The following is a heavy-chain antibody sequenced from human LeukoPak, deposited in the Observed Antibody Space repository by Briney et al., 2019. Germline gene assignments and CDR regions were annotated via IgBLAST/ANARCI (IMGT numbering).Heavy chain of an antibody. CDR1: GYTFTSYY. J-gene: IGHJ4*02. CDR2: INPSGGST. D-gene: IGHD4-17*01. Sequence: ASVKVSCKASGYTFTSYYMHWVRQAPGQGLEWMGIINPSGGSTGYAQKFQGRVTMTRDTSTSTVYMELSSLRSEDTAVYYCARDKSTWATVTTGCFDYWGQGTLVTVSS. V-gene: IGHV1-46*01. CDR3: ARDKSTWATVTTGCFDY.